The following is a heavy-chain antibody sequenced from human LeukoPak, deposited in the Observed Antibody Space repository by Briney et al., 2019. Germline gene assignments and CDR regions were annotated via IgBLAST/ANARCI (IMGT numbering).Heavy chain of an antibody. CDR3: AKEGGSGSYYIPFDY. CDR2: IRYDGSNK. D-gene: IGHD3-10*01. V-gene: IGHV3-30*02. J-gene: IGHJ4*02. CDR1: GFTFSSYG. Sequence: PGGSLRLSCAASGFTFSSYGMHWVRQAPGKGLEWVAFIRYDGSNKYYADSVKGRFTISRDNSKNTLYLQMNSLRAEDTAVYYCAKEGGSGSYYIPFDYWGQGTLVTVSS.